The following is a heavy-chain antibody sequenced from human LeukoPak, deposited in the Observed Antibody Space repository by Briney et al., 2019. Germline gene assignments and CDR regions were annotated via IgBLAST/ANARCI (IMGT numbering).Heavy chain of an antibody. CDR3: ARGTGSSWYVY. V-gene: IGHV3-74*01. J-gene: IGHJ4*02. CDR2: INSDGSST. CDR1: GFAFSSYW. D-gene: IGHD6-13*01. Sequence: GGSLRLSCAASGFAFSSYWMHWVRQAPGKGLVWVSRINSDGSSTSYADSVKGRFTISRDNAKNTLYLQMNSLRAEDTAVYYCARGTGSSWYVYWGQGTLVTVSS.